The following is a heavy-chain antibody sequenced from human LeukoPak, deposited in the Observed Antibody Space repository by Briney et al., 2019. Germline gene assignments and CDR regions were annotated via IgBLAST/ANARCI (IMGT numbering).Heavy chain of an antibody. V-gene: IGHV3-7*01. CDR2: IKQDGSEK. Sequence: GGSLRLSCAASGFTFSSYWMSWVRQAPGKGLEWVANIKQDGSEKYYVDSVKGRFTISRDNSKNTVYLQMNSLRAEDTAMYYCAKEETAVTTGGYYYYYMDVWGKGTTVTVSS. J-gene: IGHJ6*03. CDR3: AKEETAVTTGGYYYYYMDV. CDR1: GFTFSSYW. D-gene: IGHD4-17*01.